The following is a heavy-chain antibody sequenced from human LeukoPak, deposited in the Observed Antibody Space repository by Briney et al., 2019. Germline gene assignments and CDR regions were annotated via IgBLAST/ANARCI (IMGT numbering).Heavy chain of an antibody. V-gene: IGHV1-69*05. CDR2: IIPIFDSA. CDR1: GGTFTNYA. D-gene: IGHD3-22*01. Sequence: SVKVSCKASGGTFTNYALNWVRQAPGQGLEWMGRIIPIFDSAHYAQRFQGRITITTDESSTTAYMTLSSLTSDDTAVYYCASQDASIYSESSTSPTYSDRGQGTLVTVSS. J-gene: IGHJ4*02. CDR3: ASQDASIYSESSTSPTYSD.